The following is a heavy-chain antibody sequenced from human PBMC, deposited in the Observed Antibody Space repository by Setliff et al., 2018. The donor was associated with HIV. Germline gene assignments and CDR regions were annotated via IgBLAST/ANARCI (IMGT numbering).Heavy chain of an antibody. V-gene: IGHV4-4*02. CDR2: IFHSGST. Sequence: SETLSLTCAVSGGSISSSNWWSWVRQSPGKGLEWIGEIFHSGSTNYNPSLKSRVTLSVDASKNQFSLKVKSVTAADTATYYCAKKGRYYYGSGVTTDYFDDWGQGTPVTVSS. CDR1: GGSISSSNW. D-gene: IGHD3-10*01. J-gene: IGHJ4*02. CDR3: AKKGRYYYGSGVTTDYFDD.